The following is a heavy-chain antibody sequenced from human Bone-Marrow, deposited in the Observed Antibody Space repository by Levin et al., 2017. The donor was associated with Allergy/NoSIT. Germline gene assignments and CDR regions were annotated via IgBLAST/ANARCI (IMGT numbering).Heavy chain of an antibody. CDR2: ISSSSSTI. CDR1: GFTFSSYS. CDR3: ARDPPRTAVAGLFDY. D-gene: IGHD6-19*01. V-gene: IGHV3-48*02. J-gene: IGHJ4*02. Sequence: PGGSLRLSCAASGFTFSSYSMNWVRQAPGKGLEWVSYISSSSSTIYYADSVKGRFTISRDNAKNSLYLQMNSLRDEDTAVYYCARDPPRTAVAGLFDYWGQGTLVTVSS.